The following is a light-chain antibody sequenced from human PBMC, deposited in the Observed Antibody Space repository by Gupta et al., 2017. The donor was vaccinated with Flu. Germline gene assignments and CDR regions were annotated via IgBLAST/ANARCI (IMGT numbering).Light chain of an antibody. CDR2: EVS. CDR3: SSSTTTSTYV. J-gene: IGLJ1*01. CDR1: SSDVGGYNY. Sequence: QSARTQPAYVSGSAGQSIATTCTGTSSDVGGYNYVSWYQQSQGTAPKLMIYEVSKRPSGVSTRFSGSKSANTASLTISGLQAEDEADYYCSSSTTTSTYVFGTGTKVTVL. V-gene: IGLV2-14*01.